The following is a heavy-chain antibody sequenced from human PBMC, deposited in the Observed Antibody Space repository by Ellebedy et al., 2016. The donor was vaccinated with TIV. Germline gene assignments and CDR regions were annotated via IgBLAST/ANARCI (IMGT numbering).Heavy chain of an antibody. V-gene: IGHV3-7*03. CDR1: GFTFTNYW. J-gene: IGHJ4*02. Sequence: GESLKTSCAASGFTFTNYWMSWLRQAPGKGLEWVATIKQGGSEKYYVDSVKGRFTISRDNAKNSLYLQMNSLRAEDTDVYYCARLDAIIDVKSLNYWGQGTLVTVSS. CDR2: IKQGGSEK. CDR3: ARLDAIIDVKSLNY. D-gene: IGHD3-10*01.